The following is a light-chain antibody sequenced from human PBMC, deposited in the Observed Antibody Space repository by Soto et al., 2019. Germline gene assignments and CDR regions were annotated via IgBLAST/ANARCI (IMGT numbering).Light chain of an antibody. Sequence: DIQMNQSPSTLAAFVGDRVTITCRASQSIGRWLAWYQQRPGKAPKLLIFDASTLESGVPSRFSGSGSGTEFTLTISSLQPDDFATYFGQNYYTYSHSFGLGTKLEIK. V-gene: IGKV1-5*01. CDR3: QNYYTYSHS. CDR1: QSIGRW. CDR2: DAS. J-gene: IGKJ2*03.